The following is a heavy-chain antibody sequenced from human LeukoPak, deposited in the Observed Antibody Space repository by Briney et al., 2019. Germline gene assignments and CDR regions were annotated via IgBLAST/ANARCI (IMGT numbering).Heavy chain of an antibody. V-gene: IGHV3-48*03. CDR2: ISSSGSTI. J-gene: IGHJ3*02. CDR1: GFTFSSYE. Sequence: GGSLGLSCAASGFTFSSYEMNWVRQAPGKGLEWVSYISSSGSTIYYADSVKGRFTISRDNAKNSLYLQMNSLRAEDTAVYYCARESPVLTGYDAFDIWGQGTMVTVSS. D-gene: IGHD3-9*01. CDR3: ARESPVLTGYDAFDI.